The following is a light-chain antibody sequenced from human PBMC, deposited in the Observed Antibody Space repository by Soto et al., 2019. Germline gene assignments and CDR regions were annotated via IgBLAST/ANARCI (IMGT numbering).Light chain of an antibody. CDR3: HQYNNWPLT. J-gene: IGKJ5*01. CDR1: QSVTTN. Sequence: EIVMTQSPATLSVSPGERATLSCRASQSVTTNVAWYQQIPGQAPRLLIYGPSTRATGIPARFSGSGSGTEFTLTISSLQSEDFAVYYCHQYNNWPLTFGQGTRLEIK. CDR2: GPS. V-gene: IGKV3-15*01.